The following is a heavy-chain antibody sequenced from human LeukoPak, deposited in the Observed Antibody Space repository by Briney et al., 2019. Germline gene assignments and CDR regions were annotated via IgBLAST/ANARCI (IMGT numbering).Heavy chain of an antibody. CDR1: GYTCTSYG. Sequence: ASVNVSFKASGYTCTSYGISWVRHAPGQGLEWMGWISAYNGNTNYAQKLQGRATMTTDTSTSTAYMELRSLRSDDTAVYYCARGGLGEEQDYWGQGTLVTVSS. J-gene: IGHJ4*02. D-gene: IGHD3-10*01. V-gene: IGHV1-18*01. CDR3: ARGGLGEEQDY. CDR2: ISAYNGNT.